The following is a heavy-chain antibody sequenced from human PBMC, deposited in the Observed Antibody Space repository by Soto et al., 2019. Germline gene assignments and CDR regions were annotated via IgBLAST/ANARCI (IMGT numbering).Heavy chain of an antibody. CDR2: IYYSGST. CDR1: GGSIISYY. D-gene: IGHD5-18*01. V-gene: IGHV4-59*01. CDR3: ARDNGYSYGYTLDH. J-gene: IGHJ4*02. Sequence: SETLSLTCTVSGGSIISYYWSWIRQPPWKGLEWIGYIYYSGSTNYNPSLKSRVTISVDTSKNQFSLKLSSVTAADTAVYYCARDNGYSYGYTLDHWGQGTLVTVSS.